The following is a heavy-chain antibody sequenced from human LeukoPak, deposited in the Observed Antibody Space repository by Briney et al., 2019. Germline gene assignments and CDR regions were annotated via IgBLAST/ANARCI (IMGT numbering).Heavy chain of an antibody. CDR2: IISSGSYI. J-gene: IGHJ4*02. Sequence: GGSLRLSCAASGFTFSSYTMNWVRQAPGKGLERVSSIISSGSYIYYADSVKGRFTISRDNAKNSLHLQMNSLRAEDTAVYYCARDFGGYCRSSNCYLGWLDYWGQGTLVTVSS. V-gene: IGHV3-21*03. CDR3: ARDFGGYCRSSNCYLGWLDY. D-gene: IGHD2-2*01. CDR1: GFTFSSYT.